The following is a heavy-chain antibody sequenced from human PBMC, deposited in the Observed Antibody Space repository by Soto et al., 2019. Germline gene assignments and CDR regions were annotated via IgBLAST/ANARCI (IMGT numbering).Heavy chain of an antibody. CDR1: GYTFTSYD. J-gene: IGHJ5*02. D-gene: IGHD2-15*01. CDR3: ARRARILYVRRNNWFDP. V-gene: IGHV1-8*01. Sequence: QVQLVQSGAEVKKPGASVKVSCKASGYTFTSYDINWVRQATGQGLEWMGWMNPNSGNTGYAQKCQGRVTMTRNTSISTAYMELSSLRSEDTAVYYCARRARILYVRRNNWFDPWGQGTLVTVSS. CDR2: MNPNSGNT.